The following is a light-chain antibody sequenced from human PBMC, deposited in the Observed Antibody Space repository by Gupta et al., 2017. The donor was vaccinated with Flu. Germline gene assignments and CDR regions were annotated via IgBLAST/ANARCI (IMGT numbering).Light chain of an antibody. J-gene: IGKJ2*03. V-gene: IGKV3-20*01. CDR1: ESISSGW. CDR2: GAS. CDR3: HQFGDHQS. Sequence: EIVLTQSPGTLSLSPGKRATLSCRASESISSGWVAWFQHKPGQDPALLIYGASTRAAGIPDRFSGSGSGTDFILTISRLEPEDFAVYYCHQFGDHQSFGQGTKLEI.